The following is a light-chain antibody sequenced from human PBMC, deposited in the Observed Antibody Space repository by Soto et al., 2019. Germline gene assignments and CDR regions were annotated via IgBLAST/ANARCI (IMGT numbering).Light chain of an antibody. V-gene: IGKV1-39*01. J-gene: IGKJ2*01. CDR2: VES. CDR3: QQSYSTPYT. CDR1: QTISSY. Sequence: DIQMTQSPASLSASVGDRVTITCRASQTISSYLNWYQQKPGKAPELLIYVESNLQRGVPSRFSGRGSGTDFTLTISSLQPEDFATYYCQQSYSTPYTFGQRTKVDIK.